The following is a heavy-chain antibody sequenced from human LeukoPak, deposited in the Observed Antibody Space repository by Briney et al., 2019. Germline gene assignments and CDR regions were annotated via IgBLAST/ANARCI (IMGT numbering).Heavy chain of an antibody. Sequence: GESLKISCMGSGYAFADYWIGWVRQMPGQGLEWMAIIYPGDSDTRYSPSFQGQVTISADKSISTAYLQWSSLKASDTAMYYCARHRAIAAAGSNYYYMDVWGKGTTVTVSS. V-gene: IGHV5-51*01. D-gene: IGHD6-13*01. J-gene: IGHJ6*03. CDR1: GYAFADYW. CDR2: IYPGDSDT. CDR3: ARHRAIAAAGSNYYYMDV.